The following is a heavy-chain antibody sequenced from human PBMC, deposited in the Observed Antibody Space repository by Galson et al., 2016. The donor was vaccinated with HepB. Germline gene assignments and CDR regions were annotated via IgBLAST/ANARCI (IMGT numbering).Heavy chain of an antibody. CDR1: GFTFGDYP. D-gene: IGHD6-13*01. CDR2: IRSKTYYGTA. Sequence: SLRLSCAASGFTFGDYPMTWFRQAPGKGLEWVGFIRSKTYYGTADYAASVEGRFTISRDDSKRIAHLQMDSPKPEDSAVYYCARGYTNTWYVAGFDYWGQGTLVTVSS. J-gene: IGHJ4*02. V-gene: IGHV3-49*03. CDR3: ARGYTNTWYVAGFDY.